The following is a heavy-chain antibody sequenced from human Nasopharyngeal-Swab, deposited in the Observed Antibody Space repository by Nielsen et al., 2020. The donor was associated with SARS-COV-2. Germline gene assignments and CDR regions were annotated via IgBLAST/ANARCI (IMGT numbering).Heavy chain of an antibody. D-gene: IGHD3-9*01. CDR1: GFTFSDYY. V-gene: IGHV3-11*06. J-gene: IGHJ4*02. Sequence: GESLKISCAASGFTFSDYYMSWIRQAPGKGLEWVSYISSSSSYTNYADSVKGRFTISRDNAKNSLYLQMNSLRAEDTAVYYCASSPGDILTGYYLWGQGTLATVSS. CDR2: ISSSSSYT. CDR3: ASSPGDILTGYYL.